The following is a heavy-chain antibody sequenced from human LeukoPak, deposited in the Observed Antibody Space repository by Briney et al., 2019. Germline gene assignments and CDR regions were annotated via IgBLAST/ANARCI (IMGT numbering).Heavy chain of an antibody. CDR1: GVTFRDYA. CDR3: AKQSVSGYTSGWDWYFDL. V-gene: IGHV3-23*01. D-gene: IGHD6-25*01. Sequence: PVGSLRLSSAASGVTFRDYAMSSGRPTPRGGLEWVSAICCSGGTTSYSDSVRGRFSISRDNSDNTLFLQMNSLRAEDTAVYYCAKQSVSGYTSGWDWYFDLWGRGTLVTVSS. CDR2: ICCSGGTT. J-gene: IGHJ2*01.